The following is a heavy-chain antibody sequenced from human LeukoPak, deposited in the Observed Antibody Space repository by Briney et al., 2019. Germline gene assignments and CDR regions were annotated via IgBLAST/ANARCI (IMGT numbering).Heavy chain of an antibody. CDR2: ISGSGGST. CDR1: GFTFSSYA. J-gene: IGHJ1*01. D-gene: IGHD5-24*01. Sequence: HPGGSLRLSCAASGFTFSSYAMSWVRQAPGKGLEWVSAISGSGGSTFYADSVKGRFTISRDNSKNALYLQMNSLRAEDTAVYYCARVLSADGPGFQHWGQGTLVTVSS. CDR3: ARVLSADGPGFQH. V-gene: IGHV3-23*01.